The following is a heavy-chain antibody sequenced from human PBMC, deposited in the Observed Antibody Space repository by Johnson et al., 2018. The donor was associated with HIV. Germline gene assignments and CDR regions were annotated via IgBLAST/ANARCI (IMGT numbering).Heavy chain of an antibody. Sequence: QVQLMESGGGVVQPGRSLRLSCAASGFTFSSYGMHWVRQAPGKGLEWVAVISYDGSNKYYADSVKGRFTISRDNSKNTLYLQMNSLRAEDTAVYYCAKARCIVGATGAFDIWGQGTMVTVSS. CDR3: AKARCIVGATGAFDI. J-gene: IGHJ3*02. V-gene: IGHV3-30*18. CDR2: ISYDGSNK. CDR1: GFTFSSYG. D-gene: IGHD1-26*01.